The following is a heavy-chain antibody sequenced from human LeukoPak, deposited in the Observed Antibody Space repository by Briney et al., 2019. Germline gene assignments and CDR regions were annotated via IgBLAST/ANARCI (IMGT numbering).Heavy chain of an antibody. D-gene: IGHD2-8*01. CDR1: GFTFIRHW. CDR3: ARRLPSSSPYGVYDF. V-gene: IGHV5-51*01. CDR2: IYPDDSDT. J-gene: IGHJ4*02. Sequence: GESLQISCTVSGFTFIRHWIGWVRQLPGKGLEWMGIIYPDDSDTRYSPSFEGQVTFSVDKSITTAYLQWSSLKASDSAIYYCARRLPSSSPYGVYDFWGQGTLVTVSS.